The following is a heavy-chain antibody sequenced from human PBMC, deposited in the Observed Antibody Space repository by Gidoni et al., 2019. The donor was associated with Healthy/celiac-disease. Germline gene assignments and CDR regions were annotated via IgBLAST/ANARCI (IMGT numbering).Heavy chain of an antibody. CDR3: AKDSTSGSGLLSLLRYYYGMDV. D-gene: IGHD6-19*01. V-gene: IGHV3-30*18. J-gene: IGHJ6*02. CDR2: ISYDGSNK. CDR1: GFTFSSYG. Sequence: QVQLVESGGGVVQPGRSLRLSCAASGFTFSSYGMHWVRQAPGKGLEWVAVISYDGSNKYYADSVNGLFTISRDNSKNTLYLQMNSLRAEDTAVDYCAKDSTSGSGLLSLLRYYYGMDVWGQGTTVTVSS.